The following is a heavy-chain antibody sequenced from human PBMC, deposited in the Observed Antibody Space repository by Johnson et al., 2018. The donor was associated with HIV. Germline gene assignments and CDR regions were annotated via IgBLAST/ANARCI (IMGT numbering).Heavy chain of an antibody. CDR2: ISDDGSNK. J-gene: IGHJ3*02. CDR3: ARGLTGEQVDI. Sequence: QVQLVESGGGLVQPGGSLRLSCGASAFTFSSNDMKWVRQAPGKGLEWMAVISDDGSNKYYADSVKGRFTISRDNSKNTLYLQMNSLRAEDTAVYYCARGLTGEQVDIWGQGTMVTVSS. CDR1: AFTFSSND. D-gene: IGHD3-16*01. V-gene: IGHV3-30*03.